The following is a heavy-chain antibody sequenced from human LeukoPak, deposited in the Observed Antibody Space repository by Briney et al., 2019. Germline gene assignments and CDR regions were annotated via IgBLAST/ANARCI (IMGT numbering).Heavy chain of an antibody. J-gene: IGHJ4*02. CDR2: ISWNSGSI. V-gene: IGHV3-9*01. D-gene: IGHD2-21*02. CDR3: AKCGGDCYRVYYFDY. CDR1: RFTFDGYA. Sequence: GGSLRLSRAASRFTFDGYAMHWVRQAPGKGLEWVSGISWNSGSIGYADSVKGRFTISRDNAKNSLYLQMNSLRAEDTALYYCAKCGGDCYRVYYFDYWGQGTLVTVSS.